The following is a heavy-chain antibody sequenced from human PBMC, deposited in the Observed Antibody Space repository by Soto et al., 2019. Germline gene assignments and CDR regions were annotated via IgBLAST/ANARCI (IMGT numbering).Heavy chain of an antibody. Sequence: GSLRLPCAASGFTVSSNYMSWVRQAPGKGLEWVSVIYSGGSTYYADSVKGRFTISRDNSKNTLYLQMNSLRAEDTAVYYCASKLRFLEWLPDYYGMDVWGQGTTVTVSS. V-gene: IGHV3-53*01. J-gene: IGHJ6*02. CDR2: IYSGGST. CDR3: ASKLRFLEWLPDYYGMDV. CDR1: GFTVSSNY. D-gene: IGHD3-3*01.